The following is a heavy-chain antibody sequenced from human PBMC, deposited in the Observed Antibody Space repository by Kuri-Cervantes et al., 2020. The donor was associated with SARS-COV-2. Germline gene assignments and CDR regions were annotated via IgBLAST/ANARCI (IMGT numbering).Heavy chain of an antibody. V-gene: IGHV3-21*01. J-gene: IGHJ4*02. D-gene: IGHD3-3*01. Sequence: LSLTCAASRSTFSSYSMNWVRQAPGKGLEWVSSISSSSSYIYYADSVKGRFTISRDNAKNSLYLQMNSLRAEDTAVYYCARGGFLEWFLDYWGQGTLVTVSS. CDR2: ISSSSSYI. CDR3: ARGGFLEWFLDY. CDR1: RSTFSSYS.